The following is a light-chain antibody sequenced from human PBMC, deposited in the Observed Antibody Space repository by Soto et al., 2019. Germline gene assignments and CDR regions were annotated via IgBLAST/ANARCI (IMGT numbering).Light chain of an antibody. CDR3: QQRSKWPGNT. J-gene: IGKJ2*01. CDR1: QSVSSY. CDR2: DAS. Sequence: EIVLTQSPATLSLSPGERATLSCRASQSVSSYLAWYQQKPGQAPRLLIYDASNRATGIPARFSGSGSGTDFTLTISRLEPEDFAVYYCQQRSKWPGNTLGQGTKLEIK. V-gene: IGKV3-11*01.